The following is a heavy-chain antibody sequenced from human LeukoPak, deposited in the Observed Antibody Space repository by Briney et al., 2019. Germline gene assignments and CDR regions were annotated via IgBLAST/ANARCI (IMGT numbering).Heavy chain of an antibody. CDR3: ARQKYIGETYFDY. CDR2: IYAGDDDA. CDR1: GYTFTSYV. V-gene: IGHV1-3*01. D-gene: IGHD3-10*01. Sequence: ASVKVSCKASGYTFTSYVLHWVRQAPGQRLEWMGWIYAGDDDAKYSQKFQGRVTITRDTSATTAYMELSSLRSEDTAVYYCARQKYIGETYFDYWGQGTVVTVSS. J-gene: IGHJ4*02.